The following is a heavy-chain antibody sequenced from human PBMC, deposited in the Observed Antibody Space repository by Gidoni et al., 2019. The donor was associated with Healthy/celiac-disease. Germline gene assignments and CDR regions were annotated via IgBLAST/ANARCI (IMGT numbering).Heavy chain of an antibody. CDR2: IRGSGGST. J-gene: IGHJ6*02. CDR3: AKSPYYDFWSGYSSYYYYGMDV. CDR1: GFTFSSYA. D-gene: IGHD3-3*01. Sequence: EVQLLESGGGLVQPGGSLRLSCAASGFTFSSYAMSWVRQAPGKGLEWVSAIRGSGGSTYYADSVKGRFTISRDNSKNTLYLQMNSLRAEDTAVYYCAKSPYYDFWSGYSSYYYYGMDVWGQGITVTVSS. V-gene: IGHV3-23*01.